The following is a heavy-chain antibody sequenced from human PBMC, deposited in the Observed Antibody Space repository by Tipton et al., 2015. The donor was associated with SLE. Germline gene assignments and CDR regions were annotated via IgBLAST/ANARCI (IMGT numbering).Heavy chain of an antibody. CDR3: ARSQKPTVVTRFRYFDL. D-gene: IGHD4-23*01. V-gene: IGHV4-39*07. J-gene: IGHJ2*01. Sequence: TLSLTCTVSGGSISSSSYYWGWIRQPPGKGLEWIGSIYYSGSTYYNPSLKSRVTISVDTSKNQFSLKLSSVTAADTAVYYCARSQKPTVVTRFRYFDLWGRGTLVTVAS. CDR1: GGSISSSSYY. CDR2: IYYSGST.